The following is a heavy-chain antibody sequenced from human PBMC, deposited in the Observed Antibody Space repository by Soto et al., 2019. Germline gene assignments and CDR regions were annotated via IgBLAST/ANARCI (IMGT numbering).Heavy chain of an antibody. CDR1: GFTFSSYA. CDR2: ITGSGGST. CDR3: AKGHLYGLGTYLEY. D-gene: IGHD7-27*01. Sequence: EVQLLESGGGLVQPGGSLRLSCAASGFTFSSYAMSWVRQAPGKGLEWVSGITGSGGSTLYADSVKGRFTISRDNSKNTLYLQRNSLRAEDPAVYYCAKGHLYGLGTYLEYWGQGTLVTVSS. J-gene: IGHJ4*02. V-gene: IGHV3-23*01.